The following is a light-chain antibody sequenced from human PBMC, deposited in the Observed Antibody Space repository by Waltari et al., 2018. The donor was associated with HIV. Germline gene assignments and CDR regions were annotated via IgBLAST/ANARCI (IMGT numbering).Light chain of an antibody. CDR2: HDS. V-gene: IGLV3-21*02. Sequence: YELTQAPSVSVDPGQTARLISEGNNIGSKSVHWYQQKAGQARTVVVHHDSARPSEIPARFSGSNSENTATLTISGVEAGDEADYYCQVWDTFSEHRVFGGGTKLTVL. CDR1: NIGSKS. J-gene: IGLJ3*02. CDR3: QVWDTFSEHRV.